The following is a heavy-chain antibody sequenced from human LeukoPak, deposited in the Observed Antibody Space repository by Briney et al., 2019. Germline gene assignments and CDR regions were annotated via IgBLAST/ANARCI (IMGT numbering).Heavy chain of an antibody. J-gene: IGHJ4*02. Sequence: PGGSLRLSCAASGFTFSSYAMHWVRQAPGKGLEWVAVISYDGSNKYYADSVKGRFTISRDNSKNTLYLQKNSLRAEDTAVYYCASDHSSGWPGSLDYWGQGTLVTVSS. D-gene: IGHD6-19*01. CDR1: GFTFSSYA. CDR3: ASDHSSGWPGSLDY. CDR2: ISYDGSNK. V-gene: IGHV3-30-3*01.